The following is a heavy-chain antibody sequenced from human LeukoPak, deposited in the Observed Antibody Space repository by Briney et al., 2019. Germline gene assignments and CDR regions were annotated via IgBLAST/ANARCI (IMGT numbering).Heavy chain of an antibody. J-gene: IGHJ4*02. V-gene: IGHV4-59*01. D-gene: IGHD6-19*01. CDR2: IYYSGST. CDR1: GGSISIYY. Sequence: PSETLSLTCTVSGGSISIYYWSWLRQPPGKGLEWIGYIYYSGSTNYNPSLKSRVTISVDTSKNQFSLKLSSVTAADTAVYYCASSVVAGTQIDYWGQGTLVTVSS. CDR3: ASSVVAGTQIDY.